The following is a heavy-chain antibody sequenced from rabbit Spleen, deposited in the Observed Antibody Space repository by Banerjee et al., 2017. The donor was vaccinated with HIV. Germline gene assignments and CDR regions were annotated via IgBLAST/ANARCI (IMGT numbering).Heavy chain of an antibody. Sequence: QLVESGGGLVRPEGSLKLSCTASGFSFSNKAVMCWVRQAPGKGLEWIGIIYAAKGSTDYASWVNGRFTISSDNAQSTVDLKMTSLTDADTVTYFCARDLENYAGSNYLDLWGPGTLVTAS. CDR2: IYAAKGST. D-gene: IGHD8-1*01. CDR1: GFSFSNKA. V-gene: IGHV1S7*01. CDR3: ARDLENYAGSNYLDL. J-gene: IGHJ6*01.